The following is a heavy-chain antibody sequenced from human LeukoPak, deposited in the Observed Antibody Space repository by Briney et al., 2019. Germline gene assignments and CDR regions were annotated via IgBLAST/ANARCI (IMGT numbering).Heavy chain of an antibody. CDR2: IIPIFGTA. CDR3: ARDVTVAGTFTRQNYYYHYMDV. V-gene: IGHV1-69*05. J-gene: IGHJ6*03. CDR1: GGTFSSYA. D-gene: IGHD6-19*01. Sequence: SVKVSCKASGGTFSSYAISWVRQAPGQGLEWMGRIIPIFGTANYAQKFQGRVTITTDESTSTAYMELGSLRSEDTAVYYCARDVTVAGTFTRQNYYYHYMDVWGKGTTVTVSS.